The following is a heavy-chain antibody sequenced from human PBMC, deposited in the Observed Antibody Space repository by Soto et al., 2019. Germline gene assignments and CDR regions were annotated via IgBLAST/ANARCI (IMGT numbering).Heavy chain of an antibody. CDR3: ARDRESGIFGVPRGNWFYP. CDR2: INPSGGST. D-gene: IGHD3-3*01. J-gene: IGHJ5*02. CDR1: GYTFTSYY. V-gene: IGHV1-46*01. Sequence: SVKVSCKASGYTFTSYYMHWVRQAPGQGLEWMGIINPSGGSTSYAQKFQGRVTMTRDTSTSTVYMELSSLRSEDTAVYYCARDRESGIFGVPRGNWFYPWGKGSLVPFS.